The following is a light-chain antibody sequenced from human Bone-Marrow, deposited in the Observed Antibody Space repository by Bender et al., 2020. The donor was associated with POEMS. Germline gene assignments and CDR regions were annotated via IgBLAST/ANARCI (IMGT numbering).Light chain of an antibody. J-gene: IGLJ1*01. CDR2: DVS. CDR3: SSYTTTYTIV. CDR1: SSDIGGHNY. V-gene: IGLV2-14*03. Sequence: QSALTQPASVSGSPGQSITISCTGTSSDIGGHNYVSWYQQHPDKAPKLIIYDVSNRPSAVSNRCSGSKYCNTASLTISGLLAEDEADYYCSSYTTTYTIVFGIGTKVTVL.